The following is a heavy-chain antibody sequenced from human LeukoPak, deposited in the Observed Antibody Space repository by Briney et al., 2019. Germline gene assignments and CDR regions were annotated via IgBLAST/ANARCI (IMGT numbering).Heavy chain of an antibody. V-gene: IGHV4-59*08. CDR3: ARRRDGYNKHAFDI. CDR2: IYYSGST. Sequence: SETLSPTCTVSGGSISSYYWSWIRQPPGKGLEWIGYIYYSGSTNYNPSLKSRVTISVDTSKNQFSLKLSSVTAADTAVYYCARRRDGYNKHAFDIWGQGTMVTVSS. J-gene: IGHJ3*02. CDR1: GGSISSYY. D-gene: IGHD5-24*01.